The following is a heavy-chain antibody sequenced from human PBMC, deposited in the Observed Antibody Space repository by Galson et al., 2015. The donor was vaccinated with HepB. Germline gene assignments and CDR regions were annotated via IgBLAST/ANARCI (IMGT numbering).Heavy chain of an antibody. D-gene: IGHD6-25*01. Sequence: LRLSCAASGFTFTTYWMIWVRQAPGQGLEWVANINQDGSEKYHVDSVKGRITISRDNAKNSLFLQMNSLRVEDTAVYYCARSPSAAYWGQGTLVTVSS. CDR1: GFTFTTYW. CDR3: ARSPSAAY. CDR2: INQDGSEK. J-gene: IGHJ4*02. V-gene: IGHV3-7*03.